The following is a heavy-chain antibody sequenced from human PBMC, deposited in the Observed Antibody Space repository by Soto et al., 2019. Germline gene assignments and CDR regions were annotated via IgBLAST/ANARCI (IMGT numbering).Heavy chain of an antibody. V-gene: IGHV4-59*08. J-gene: IGHJ3*02. D-gene: IGHD1-26*01. CDR1: GGSISSYY. CDR3: ARHGNSDWAGGSSYDAFDI. Sequence: SETLSLTCTVSGGSISSYYWSWIRQPPGKGLEWIGYISYSGSTNYNPSLKSRVTISVDTSKNQFSLKLSSVTAADTAVYYCARHGNSDWAGGSSYDAFDIWGQGTMVTVSS. CDR2: ISYSGST.